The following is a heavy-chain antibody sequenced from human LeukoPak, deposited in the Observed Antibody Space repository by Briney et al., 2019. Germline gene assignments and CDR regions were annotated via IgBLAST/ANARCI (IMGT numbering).Heavy chain of an antibody. Sequence: GGSLRLSCAASGFTFSSYWMSWVRQAPGKGLEWVANIKQDGSEKYYVDSVKGRFTISRDNAKNSLYLQMNSLRAEDTAVYYCAREFGYSSGWYYENNWFDPWGQGTLVTVSS. D-gene: IGHD6-19*01. CDR2: IKQDGSEK. J-gene: IGHJ5*02. CDR3: AREFGYSSGWYYENNWFDP. CDR1: GFTFSSYW. V-gene: IGHV3-7*01.